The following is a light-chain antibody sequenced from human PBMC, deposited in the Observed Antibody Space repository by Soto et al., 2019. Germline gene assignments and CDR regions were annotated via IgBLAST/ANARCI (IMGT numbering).Light chain of an antibody. CDR3: QQYYDSPRT. CDR1: QSLLYRSNNKNY. Sequence: VMTQSPDSLAVSLGERATINCKSTQSLLYRSNNKNYLAWYQQKPRQPPTLLIYWASTRESGVPDRFSGSGSGTDFTLTLNSLQHEDVAGYYCQQYYDSPRTFGQGTRVEI. J-gene: IGKJ1*01. CDR2: WAS. V-gene: IGKV4-1*01.